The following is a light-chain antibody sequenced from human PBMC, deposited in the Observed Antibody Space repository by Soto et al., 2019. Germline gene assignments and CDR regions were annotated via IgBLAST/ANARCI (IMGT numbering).Light chain of an antibody. Sequence: SVLTQPPSVSGAPGQRVTISCTGSSSNIGAGYDVHWYQQLPGTAPKLLIYGNSNRPSGVPDRFSGSKSGTSASLAITGLQAEDEADYYCCSYAGSSTWVFGGGTKVTVL. V-gene: IGLV1-40*01. CDR3: CSYAGSSTWV. J-gene: IGLJ3*02. CDR1: SSNIGAGYD. CDR2: GNS.